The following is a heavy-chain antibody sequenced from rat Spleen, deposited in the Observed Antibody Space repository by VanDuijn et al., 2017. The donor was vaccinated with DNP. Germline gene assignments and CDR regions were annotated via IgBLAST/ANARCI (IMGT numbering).Heavy chain of an antibody. J-gene: IGHJ2*01. D-gene: IGHD1-4*01. CDR1: GFTFSNYG. CDR2: ITNTGGSV. Sequence: EVQLVESGGGLVQPGRSLKLSCAASGFTFSNYGMHWIRQAPGKGLEWISSITNTGGSVYYLDSVKGRFTISRDNSKSTLYLQMDSLRSEDTATYYCAGRPPPTRGPFDYWGQGVTVTVSS. V-gene: IGHV5-19*01. CDR3: AGRPPPTRGPFDY.